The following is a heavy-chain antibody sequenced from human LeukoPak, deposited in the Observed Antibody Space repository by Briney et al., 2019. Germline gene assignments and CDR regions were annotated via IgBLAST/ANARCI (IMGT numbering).Heavy chain of an antibody. CDR2: IYYSGST. D-gene: IGHD6-25*01. CDR1: GDSMSSYY. V-gene: IGHV4-59*08. J-gene: IGHJ6*02. CDR3: ARQNSGARLNV. Sequence: SETLSLTCTVSGDSMSSYYWSWIRKPPGKGLEWIGHIYYSGSTDYNPSLKSRLTISVDTSKNQFSLQLSSVTAADTAVYFCARQNSGARLNVWGQGTTVTVSS.